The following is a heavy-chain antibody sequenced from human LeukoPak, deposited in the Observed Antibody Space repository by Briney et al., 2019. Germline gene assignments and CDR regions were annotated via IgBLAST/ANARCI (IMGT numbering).Heavy chain of an antibody. CDR1: GFTFSSYA. V-gene: IGHV3-23*01. Sequence: PGGSLRLSCAASGFTFSSYAMSWVRQAPGKGLEWVSAISGSGGSTYYADSVKGRFTISRDNAKNSLYLQMNSLRAEDTAVYYCARDLPIGYGIDVWGKGTTVTVSS. CDR2: ISGSGGST. J-gene: IGHJ6*04. CDR3: ARDLPIGYGIDV. D-gene: IGHD1-26*01.